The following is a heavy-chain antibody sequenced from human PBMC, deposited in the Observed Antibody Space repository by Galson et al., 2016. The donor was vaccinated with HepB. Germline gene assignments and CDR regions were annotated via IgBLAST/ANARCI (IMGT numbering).Heavy chain of an antibody. J-gene: IGHJ4*02. CDR3: STGGRRSVLIDY. CDR2: IKSKTDGGTT. Sequence: SLRLSCAASGFTFSNAWMNWVRQAPGKGLEWVGRIKSKTDGGTTDYAAPVKGRFTISRDDSKNTLYLQMNSLKTEDTGVYYCSTGGRRSVLIDYWGQGTLVTVSS. V-gene: IGHV3-15*01. CDR1: GFTFSNAW. D-gene: IGHD2/OR15-2a*01.